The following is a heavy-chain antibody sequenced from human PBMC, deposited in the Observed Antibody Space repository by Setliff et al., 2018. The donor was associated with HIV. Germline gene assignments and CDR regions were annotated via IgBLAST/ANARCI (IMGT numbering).Heavy chain of an antibody. Sequence: ASVKVSCKASGYTFTDYYIHWVRQAPGQGLEWMGWIYPNTGGTNYAQKFQGRVTMTRDTSISTAYMGLSRLRSDDTAVYYCARSTTADWGQGTLVTVSS. V-gene: IGHV1-2*02. CDR2: IYPNTGGT. CDR3: ARSTTAD. D-gene: IGHD4-17*01. J-gene: IGHJ4*02. CDR1: GYTFTDYY.